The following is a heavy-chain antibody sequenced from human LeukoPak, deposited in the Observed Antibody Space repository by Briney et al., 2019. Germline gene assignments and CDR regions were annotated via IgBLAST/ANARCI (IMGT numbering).Heavy chain of an antibody. CDR2: IYHSGST. J-gene: IGHJ3*02. V-gene: IGHV4-4*02. Sequence: PSETLSLTCAVSGGSISSSNWWSWVRQPPGKGLEWIGEIYHSGSTNYNPSLKSRVTISVDTSKNQFSLKLSSVTAADTAVYYCARLTLPFLGAFDIWGQGTMVTVSS. D-gene: IGHD3-16*01. CDR3: ARLTLPFLGAFDI. CDR1: GGSISSSNW.